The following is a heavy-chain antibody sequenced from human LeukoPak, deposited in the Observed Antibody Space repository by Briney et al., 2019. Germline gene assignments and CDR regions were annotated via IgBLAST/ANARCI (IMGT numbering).Heavy chain of an antibody. CDR2: ISGSGGST. CDR1: GFTFSSYA. Sequence: GGSLRLSCAASGFTFSSYAMSWVRQAPGKGLEWVSAISGSGGSTYYADSVKGRFTISRDNAKNSLYLQMNSLRAEDTAVYYCARDRTVEPYGMDVWGQGTTVTVSS. CDR3: ARDRTVEPYGMDV. D-gene: IGHD6-19*01. J-gene: IGHJ6*02. V-gene: IGHV3-23*01.